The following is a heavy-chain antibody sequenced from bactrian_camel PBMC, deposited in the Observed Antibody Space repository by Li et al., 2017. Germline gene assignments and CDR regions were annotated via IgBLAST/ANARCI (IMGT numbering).Heavy chain of an antibody. CDR3: AAARRPGWCLSPATYDI. V-gene: IGHV3S1*01. CDR2: ISTGNGGA. CDR1: GFTDSTYC. Sequence: HVQLVESGGGSVQAGGSLSLSCSASGFTDSTYCLGWFRQAPGKERGEVTGISTGNGGAYYADSVKGRFAISQDKAINTLYLQMNSLKPEDTATYYCAAARRPGWCLSPATYDIWGQGTQVTVS. D-gene: IGHD1*01. J-gene: IGHJ4*01.